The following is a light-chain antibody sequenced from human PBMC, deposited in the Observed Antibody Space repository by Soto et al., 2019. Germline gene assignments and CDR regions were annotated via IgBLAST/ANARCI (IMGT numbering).Light chain of an antibody. J-gene: IGKJ1*01. V-gene: IGKV3-15*01. CDR1: ESVSSN. CDR2: GAS. Sequence: EMVMTQSPATLSMSPGERATHSCRASESVSSNLAWYQQKPGQAPRLLIYGASTGATGIPARFSGSGSGTEFTLTISSLQSEDFAVYYCHQYNNWPQTFGQGTKVEIK. CDR3: HQYNNWPQT.